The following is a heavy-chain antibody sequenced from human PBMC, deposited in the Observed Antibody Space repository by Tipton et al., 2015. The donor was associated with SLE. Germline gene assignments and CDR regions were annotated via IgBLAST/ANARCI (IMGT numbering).Heavy chain of an antibody. Sequence: LRLSCAASGFTFSSYGMHWVRQAPGKGLEWVALMNSGGTTYYADSVKGRFTISRDASKNTLYLQMNSLRPEDTAIYFCAKEMFDFWFAPWGRGTLVTVSS. CDR1: GFTFSSYG. CDR3: AKEMFDFWFAP. D-gene: IGHD3-10*02. CDR2: MNSGGTT. V-gene: IGHV3-NL1*01. J-gene: IGHJ5*02.